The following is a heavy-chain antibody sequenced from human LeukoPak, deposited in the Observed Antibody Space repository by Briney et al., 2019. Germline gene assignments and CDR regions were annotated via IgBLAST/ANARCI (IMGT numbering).Heavy chain of an antibody. V-gene: IGHV3-23*01. CDR3: AKAGVYDILTGYYPAYYFDY. D-gene: IGHD3-9*01. Sequence: GGSLRLSCAASGFTFSSYAMSWVRQAPGKGLQWVSAISGSGGSAYYADSVKGRFTISRDNSKNTLYLQMNSLRAEDTAVCYCAKAGVYDILTGYYPAYYFDYWGQGTLVTVSS. J-gene: IGHJ4*02. CDR2: ISGSGGSA. CDR1: GFTFSSYA.